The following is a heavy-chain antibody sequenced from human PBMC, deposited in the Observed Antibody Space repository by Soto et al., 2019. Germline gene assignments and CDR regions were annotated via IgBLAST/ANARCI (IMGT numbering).Heavy chain of an antibody. CDR3: AKGARLQLWMTTYYYYGRDV. CDR2: IIPIFGAA. V-gene: IGHV1-69*06. CDR1: GGTFSSYA. Sequence: QVQLGQSGAEVKKPGSSVKVSCKASGGTFSSYAISWVRQAPGQGLEWMGGIIPIFGAANYAQKFPGRVTSTADKSTSTAYMELSSLRSEDTAVYYCAKGARLQLWMTTYYYYGRDVWGQGTTVTVSS. D-gene: IGHD5-18*01. J-gene: IGHJ6*02.